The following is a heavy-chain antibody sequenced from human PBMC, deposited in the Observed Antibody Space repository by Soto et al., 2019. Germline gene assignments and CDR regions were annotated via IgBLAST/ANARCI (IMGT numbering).Heavy chain of an antibody. V-gene: IGHV1-69*13. Sequence: SVKVSCKSSVGTLSGYRINLVRQAPGQGLEWVGGIVPIYRTADYAHKFQGRVTITADESARTAYMELRSLKSQDTAVYYCARDSGAKLSSSWGQGTLVTVSS. CDR3: ARDSGAKLSSS. D-gene: IGHD6-13*01. CDR1: VGTLSGYR. CDR2: IVPIYRTA. J-gene: IGHJ4*02.